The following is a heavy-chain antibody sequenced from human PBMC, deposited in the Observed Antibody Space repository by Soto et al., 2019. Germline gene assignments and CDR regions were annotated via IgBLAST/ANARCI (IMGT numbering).Heavy chain of an antibody. Sequence: VSALKVSCKASGYTFTNYYMHWVRQAPGQGLEWMAWMNPRSGGTKYAQAFQHRVTMTREESISTAYMEVTRMTHAATAVHFCERSDDSTSCTLNLWGK. V-gene: IGHV1-2*02. D-gene: IGHD2-8*01. CDR1: GYTFTNYY. J-gene: IGHJ6*03. CDR2: MNPRSGGT. CDR3: ERSDDSTSCTLNL.